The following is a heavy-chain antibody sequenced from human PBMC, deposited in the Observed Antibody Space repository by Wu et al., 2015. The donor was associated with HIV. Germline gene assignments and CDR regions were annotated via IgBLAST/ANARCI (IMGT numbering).Heavy chain of an antibody. V-gene: IGHV1-2*02. Sequence: QVQLVQSGAELRKPGASLKLSCKASGYTFYGFYLHWVRQAPGQGLEWMGWVNPNTGHTEVSQKFQGRVTMTRDTSVNTAFMQLSSLTSDDTGVYYCAREGYGGWFYYWGQGTLVTVSS. CDR1: GYTFYGFY. CDR2: VNPNTGHT. J-gene: IGHJ4*02. D-gene: IGHD3-16*01. CDR3: AREGYGGWFYY.